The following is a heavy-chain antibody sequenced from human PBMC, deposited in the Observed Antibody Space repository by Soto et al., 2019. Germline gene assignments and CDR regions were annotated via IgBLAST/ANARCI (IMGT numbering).Heavy chain of an antibody. Sequence: GRSPRLSCASYGFTFSSYSMNWVRQAPGQGLEWVSSISSSSSYIYYADSVKGRFTISRDNAKNSLYLQMNSLRAEDTAVYYCACFSSSSWFNRPLYDCAQGTLVPVSS. J-gene: IGHJ4*02. V-gene: IGHV3-21*01. CDR2: ISSSSSYI. CDR1: GFTFSSYS. CDR3: ACFSSSSWFNRPLYD. D-gene: IGHD6-13*01.